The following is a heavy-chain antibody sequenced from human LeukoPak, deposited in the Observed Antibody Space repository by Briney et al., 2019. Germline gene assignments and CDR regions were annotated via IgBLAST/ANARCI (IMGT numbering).Heavy chain of an antibody. J-gene: IGHJ6*03. CDR3: ARGAWYRLLYYYYYMDV. V-gene: IGHV3-48*01. CDR1: GFTFSSYS. Sequence: PGGSLSLSCAASGFTFSSYSMNWVRQAPGKGLEWVSYISSSSSTIYYADSVKGRFTISRDNAKNSLYLQMNSLRAEDTAVYYCARGAWYRLLYYYYYMDVWGKGTTVTVSS. CDR2: ISSSSSTI. D-gene: IGHD6-13*01.